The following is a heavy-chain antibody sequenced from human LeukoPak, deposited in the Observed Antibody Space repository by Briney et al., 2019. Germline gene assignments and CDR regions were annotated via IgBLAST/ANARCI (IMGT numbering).Heavy chain of an antibody. Sequence: GGSLRLSCAASGFTFSTYGMHWVRQAPGKGLEWVALISYDGRNGYYADSVKGRFTISRDNSKSTLYLQMNSLRAEDTAVYYCAKDESRYCTSTSCYPVDYWGQGTLVTVSS. V-gene: IGHV3-30*18. CDR2: ISYDGRNG. CDR3: AKDESRYCTSTSCYPVDY. D-gene: IGHD2-2*01. J-gene: IGHJ4*02. CDR1: GFTFSTYG.